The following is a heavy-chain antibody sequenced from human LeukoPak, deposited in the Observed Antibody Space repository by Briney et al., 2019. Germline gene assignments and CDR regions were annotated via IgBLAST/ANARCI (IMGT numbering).Heavy chain of an antibody. CDR1: GFTLSTYA. CDR2: ISYDGSNK. V-gene: IGHV3-30*04. Sequence: GGSLRLSCAASGFTLSTYAMHWVRQAPGKGLEWVAVISYDGSNKYYADSVKGRFTISRDNSKNTLYLQMNSLKAEDTAVYYCARDRYSSSSLDYWGQGTLVTVSS. J-gene: IGHJ4*02. CDR3: ARDRYSSSSLDY. D-gene: IGHD6-6*01.